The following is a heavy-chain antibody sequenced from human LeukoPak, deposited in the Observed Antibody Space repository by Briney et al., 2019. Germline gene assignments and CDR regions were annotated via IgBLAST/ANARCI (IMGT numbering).Heavy chain of an antibody. CDR3: AKGSGWEMSYYYYYMDV. CDR1: GFTFSSYG. Sequence: PGGSLRLSCAASGFTFSSYGMHRVRQAPGKGLEWVAFIRYDGSNKYYVGSVKGRFTISRDNSKNTLYLQMNSLRAEDTAVYYCAKGSGWEMSYYYYYMDVWGKGTTVTISS. V-gene: IGHV3-30*02. CDR2: IRYDGSNK. J-gene: IGHJ6*03. D-gene: IGHD1-26*01.